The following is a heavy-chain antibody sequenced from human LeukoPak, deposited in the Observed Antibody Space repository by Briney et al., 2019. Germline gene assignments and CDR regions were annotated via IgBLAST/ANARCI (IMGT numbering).Heavy chain of an antibody. Sequence: GGSLRLSCAASEFTFSEYSMNWVRQAPGKGLEWVAYISISGSTIYYADSVKGRFTISRDNARNSLFVQMNSLRAEDTAVYFCAKSRSGSANWALQIFDNWGQGTLVTVSS. J-gene: IGHJ4*02. V-gene: IGHV3-48*01. CDR1: EFTFSEYS. CDR3: AKSRSGSANWALQIFDN. CDR2: ISISGSTI. D-gene: IGHD1-1*01.